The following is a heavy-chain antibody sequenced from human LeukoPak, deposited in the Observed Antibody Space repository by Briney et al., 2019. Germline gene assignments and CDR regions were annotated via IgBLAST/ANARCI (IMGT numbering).Heavy chain of an antibody. CDR2: IWYDGSNK. V-gene: IGHV3-33*01. CDR1: GSTFSSYG. J-gene: IGHJ4*02. CDR3: ARDRRAFDY. Sequence: PGGSLRLSCAASGSTFSSYGMHWVHQAPGKGLEWVAVIWYDGSNKYYADSVKGRFTISRDNSKNTLYLQMNSLRAEDTAVYYCARDRRAFDYWGQGTLVTVSS.